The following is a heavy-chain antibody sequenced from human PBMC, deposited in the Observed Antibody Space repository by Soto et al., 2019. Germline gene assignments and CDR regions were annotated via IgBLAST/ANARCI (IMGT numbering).Heavy chain of an antibody. J-gene: IGHJ4*01. CDR3: VSRIPSWVFDY. CDR2: MYAGGDT. CDR1: GLSVSDNY. V-gene: IGHV3-53*01. Sequence: QPVGSLRLSCGASGLSVSDNYMGWVRQAPGRGLEWVSVMYAGGDTHYADSVKGRFTISRDKSENTLYLQMNSLRDEDTGVYFCVSRIPSWVFDYWGLGTLVTVSS. D-gene: IGHD2-21*01.